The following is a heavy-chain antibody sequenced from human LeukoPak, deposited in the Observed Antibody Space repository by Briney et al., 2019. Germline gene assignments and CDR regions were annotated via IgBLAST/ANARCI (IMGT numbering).Heavy chain of an antibody. Sequence: PSEPLSLTCTVSGGPMSDCYWYWIRHSAPRAMEWIGRIHAIGSTNYNPPLKRRVIISLDTSKNQFSLSLSAVTAADTATYYCARILDRDAWGQGTLVTVSP. J-gene: IGHJ3*01. CDR3: ARILDRDA. CDR1: GGPMSDCY. CDR2: IHAIGST. D-gene: IGHD3-22*01. V-gene: IGHV4-4*07.